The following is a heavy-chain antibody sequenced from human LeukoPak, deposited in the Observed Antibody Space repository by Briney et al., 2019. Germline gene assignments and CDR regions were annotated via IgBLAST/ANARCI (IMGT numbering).Heavy chain of an antibody. J-gene: IGHJ3*02. CDR1: GFTFSDYY. Sequence: PGGSLRLSCAASGFTFSDYYMSWIRQAPGKGLEWVSYISSSGSTIYYADSVKGRFTISRDNAKNSLYLQMNSLRAEDTAVYYCARVLRDYGDYIPPGAFDIWGQGTMVTVSS. CDR3: ARVLRDYGDYIPPGAFDI. CDR2: ISSSGSTI. V-gene: IGHV3-11*01. D-gene: IGHD4-17*01.